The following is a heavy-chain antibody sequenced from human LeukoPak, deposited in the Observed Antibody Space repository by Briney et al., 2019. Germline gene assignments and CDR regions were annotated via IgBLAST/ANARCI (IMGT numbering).Heavy chain of an antibody. CDR1: GGSISSYC. J-gene: IGHJ5*02. Sequence: SETLSLTCTVSGGSISSYCWSWIRQPPGKGLEWIGYIYYSGSTNYNPSLKSRVTISVDTSKNQFSLKLSSVTAADTAVYYCAGAAAGTWFDPWGQGTLVTVSS. CDR3: AGAAAGTWFDP. D-gene: IGHD6-13*01. V-gene: IGHV4-59*01. CDR2: IYYSGST.